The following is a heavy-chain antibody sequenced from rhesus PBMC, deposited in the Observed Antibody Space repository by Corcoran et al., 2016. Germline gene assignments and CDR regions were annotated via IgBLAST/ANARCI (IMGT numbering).Heavy chain of an antibody. CDR3: ASARSSSGQGWYFDL. J-gene: IGHJ2*01. D-gene: IGHD6-31*01. V-gene: IGHV4-169*02. CDR2: IYGSGSST. Sequence: QVQLQESGPGLVKPSETLSVTCAVSGGSISSSYWSWIRQGPGKGLEWSGYIYGSGSSTNYHPPLKSRVTLSVDTSKHQFSLKLSSVTAADTAVYYCASARSSSGQGWYFDLWGPGTPITISS. CDR1: GGSISSSY.